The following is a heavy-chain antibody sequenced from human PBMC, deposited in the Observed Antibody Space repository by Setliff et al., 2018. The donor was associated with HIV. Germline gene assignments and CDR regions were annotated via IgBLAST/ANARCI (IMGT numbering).Heavy chain of an antibody. Sequence: ASVKVSCKASGYTFTDYYVHWVRQAPGQGLEWMGWISAYNGNTNYAQKLQGRVTMTTDTSTSTAYMELRSLRSDDTAVYYCARDDGGYNYAEAFDVWGQGTMVTVSS. V-gene: IGHV1-18*04. J-gene: IGHJ3*01. CDR2: ISAYNGNT. D-gene: IGHD3-16*01. CDR1: GYTFTDYY. CDR3: ARDDGGYNYAEAFDV.